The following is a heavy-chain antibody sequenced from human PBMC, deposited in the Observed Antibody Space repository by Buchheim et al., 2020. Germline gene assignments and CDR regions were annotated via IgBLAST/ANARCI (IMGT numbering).Heavy chain of an antibody. V-gene: IGHV3-11*01. J-gene: IGHJ6*02. CDR2: ISSSGSTI. CDR1: GFIFSDYY. Sequence: QVQLVESGGGLVKPGGSLRLSCAASGFIFSDYYMSWIRQAPGKGLEWVSYISSSGSTIYYADSVQGRFTISRDNAKNSLYLKMNSLRDEDTAGYYCASDCGGDCYSGKSLGYYYGMDVGGQGTT. CDR3: ASDCGGDCYSGKSLGYYYGMDV. D-gene: IGHD2-21*01.